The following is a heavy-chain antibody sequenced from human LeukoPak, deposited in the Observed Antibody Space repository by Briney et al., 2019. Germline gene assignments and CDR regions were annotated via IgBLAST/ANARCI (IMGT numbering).Heavy chain of an antibody. V-gene: IGHV3-74*01. CDR1: GFTFSNYW. CDR2: INSDGSST. Sequence: PGGSLRLSCAAYGFTFSNYWMHWVRQAPGKGLVWVSRINSDGSSTTSADSVKGRFTISRDNAKNTLYLQMNSLRAEDTAVYYCAKGGATVIDYWGQGTLVTVSS. J-gene: IGHJ4*02. D-gene: IGHD4-17*01. CDR3: AKGGATVIDY.